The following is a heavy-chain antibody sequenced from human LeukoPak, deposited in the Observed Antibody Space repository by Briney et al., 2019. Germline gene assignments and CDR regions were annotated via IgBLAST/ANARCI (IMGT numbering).Heavy chain of an antibody. Sequence: ASVKVSCKASGYTFTSYGISWVRQAPGQGLEWIGWISAYNGNTNYAQKLQGRVTMTTDTSTSTAYMELRSLRSDDTAVYYCARDHAYSYGSDAFDIWGQGTMVTVSS. CDR1: GYTFTSYG. CDR2: ISAYNGNT. D-gene: IGHD5-18*01. CDR3: ARDHAYSYGSDAFDI. V-gene: IGHV1-18*01. J-gene: IGHJ3*02.